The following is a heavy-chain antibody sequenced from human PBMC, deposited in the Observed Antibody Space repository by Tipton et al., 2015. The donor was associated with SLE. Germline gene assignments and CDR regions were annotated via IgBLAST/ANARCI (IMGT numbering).Heavy chain of an antibody. CDR3: ARHVAAGADY. J-gene: IGHJ4*02. CDR1: GFTFSDYY. Sequence: LRLSCAASGFTFSDYYMSWIRQAPGKGLEWMGEINHSGSTNYNPSLKSRVTISVDTPKNQFSLKLSSVTAADTAVYYCARHVAAGADYWGQGTLVTVSS. D-gene: IGHD6-13*01. CDR2: INHSGST. V-gene: IGHV4-34*01.